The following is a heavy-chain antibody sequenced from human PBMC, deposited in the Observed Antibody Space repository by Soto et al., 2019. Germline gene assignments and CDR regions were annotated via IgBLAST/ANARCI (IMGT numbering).Heavy chain of an antibody. Sequence: GASVKVSCKASGYTFTGYYMHWVRQAPGQGLEWMGWINPNSGGTNYAQKFQGWVTMTRDTSISTAYMELSRLRSDDTAVYYCARDLAAGRYYGMDVWGQGTTVTVSS. D-gene: IGHD6-19*01. V-gene: IGHV1-2*04. CDR2: INPNSGGT. CDR3: ARDLAAGRYYGMDV. J-gene: IGHJ6*02. CDR1: GYTFTGYY.